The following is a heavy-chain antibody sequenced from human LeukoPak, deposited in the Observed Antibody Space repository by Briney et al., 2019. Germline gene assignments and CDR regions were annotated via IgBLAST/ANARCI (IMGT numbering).Heavy chain of an antibody. CDR3: ARVSVEGRGPPRYHFDY. V-gene: IGHV4-59*04. CDR1: SGSITNYY. Sequence: SETLSLTCTVSSGSITNYYWGWIRQAPGKGLEWIGSIYNTGNTFCNPSLKSRVTMSVDTSKNQFSLTLTSVTAADTALFYCARVSVEGRGPPRYHFDYWGQGTLVAVSS. J-gene: IGHJ4*02. D-gene: IGHD3-10*01. CDR2: IYNTGNT.